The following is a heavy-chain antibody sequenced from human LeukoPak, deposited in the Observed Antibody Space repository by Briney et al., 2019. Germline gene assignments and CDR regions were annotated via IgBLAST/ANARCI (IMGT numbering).Heavy chain of an antibody. CDR2: IKSTGTET. CDR1: GFTFSTYA. Sequence: GGSLRLSCAASGFTFSTYAMSWVRQAPGKGLEWVSGIKSTGTETYYADSVKGRFTISRDNSKNTLYLQMSSLRAEDTAVYYCAKKSGNLYYFDYWGRGTLVTVSS. D-gene: IGHD1-14*01. CDR3: AKKSGNLYYFDY. V-gene: IGHV3-23*01. J-gene: IGHJ4*02.